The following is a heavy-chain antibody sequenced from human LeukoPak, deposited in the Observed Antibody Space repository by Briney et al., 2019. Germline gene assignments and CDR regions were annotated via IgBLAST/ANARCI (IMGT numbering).Heavy chain of an antibody. V-gene: IGHV4-34*01. CDR3: ARGRRAVAGRGFDY. Sequence: SETLSLTCAVYGGSFSGYYWSWIRQPPGKGLEWIGEINHSGSTNYNPSLKSRVTISVDTSKNQFSLKLSSVTAADTAVYYCARGRRAVAGRGFDYWGQGTLVTVSS. D-gene: IGHD6-19*01. J-gene: IGHJ4*02. CDR1: GGSFSGYY. CDR2: INHSGST.